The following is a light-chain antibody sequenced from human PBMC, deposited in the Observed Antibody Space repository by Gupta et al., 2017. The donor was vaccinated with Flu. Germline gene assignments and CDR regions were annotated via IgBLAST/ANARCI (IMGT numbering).Light chain of an antibody. CDR3: SSYTSNTALYA. Sequence: QSALTQPASASGSPGQSISISCSGTSSDVGSYNNVSWYLQHPGKAPRLMIYEVSTRPSGVSNRFSGSKSGNTASLTISGLQAEDEADYYCSSYTSNTALYAFGTGTKVTVL. CDR1: SSDVGSYNN. V-gene: IGLV2-14*01. CDR2: EVS. J-gene: IGLJ1*01.